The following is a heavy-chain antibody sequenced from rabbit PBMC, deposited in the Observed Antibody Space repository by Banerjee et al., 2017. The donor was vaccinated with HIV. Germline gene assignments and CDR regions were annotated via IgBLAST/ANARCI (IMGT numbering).Heavy chain of an antibody. Sequence: QSLEESGGGLVQPEGSLTLTCTASGFSFSSSYYMCWVHQAPGKGLEWIGCINAGSGSAYYASWAKGRFTISKTSSTVTLQMTSLTAADTATYFCARGVVTYGYAGYGYATYFNLWGPGTLVTVS. V-gene: IGHV1S40*01. CDR1: GFSFSSSYY. CDR3: ARGVVTYGYAGYGYATYFNL. D-gene: IGHD6-1*01. CDR2: INAGSGSA. J-gene: IGHJ4*01.